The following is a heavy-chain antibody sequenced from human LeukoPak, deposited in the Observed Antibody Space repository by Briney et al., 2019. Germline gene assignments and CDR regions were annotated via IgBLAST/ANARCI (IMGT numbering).Heavy chain of an antibody. CDR3: ARVAYSSSWPGTIDY. J-gene: IGHJ4*02. CDR2: IYSGGST. CDR1: GFTVSSNY. D-gene: IGHD6-13*01. Sequence: GGSLRLSCAASGFTVSSNYMSWVRQAPGKGLEWVSVIYSGGSTYYADSAKGRFTISRDNSKNTLYLQINSLRAEDTAVYYCARVAYSSSWPGTIDYWGQGTLVTVSS. V-gene: IGHV3-66*02.